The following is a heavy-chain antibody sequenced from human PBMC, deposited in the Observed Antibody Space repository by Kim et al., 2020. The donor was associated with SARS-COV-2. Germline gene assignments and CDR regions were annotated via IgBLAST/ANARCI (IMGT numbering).Heavy chain of an antibody. D-gene: IGHD6-13*01. Sequence: GGSLRLSCAATGFTFSYYWMHWVRQTPGEGLVWVARISSDGSSITYADSTRGRFIAYRDNPRNTVYLQMVSLRVDDKAVYYCARDRAGGTPFDIWGQGALVTVSS. CDR3: ARDRAGGTPFDI. J-gene: IGHJ4*02. V-gene: IGHV3-74*01. CDR1: GFTFSYYW. CDR2: ISSDGSSI.